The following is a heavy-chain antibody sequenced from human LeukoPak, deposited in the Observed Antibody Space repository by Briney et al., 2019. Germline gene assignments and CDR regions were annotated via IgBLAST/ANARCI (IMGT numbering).Heavy chain of an antibody. CDR1: GFTFSSYW. J-gene: IGHJ4*02. CDR3: ARGLVNFDY. D-gene: IGHD3-9*01. Sequence: QSGGSLRLSCAASGFTFSSYWMNWARQAPGKGLEWVASINHNGNVNYYVDSVKGRFTISRDNSKNTLYLQMNSLRAEDTAVYYCARGLVNFDYWGQGTLVTVSS. CDR2: INHNGNVN. V-gene: IGHV3-7*01.